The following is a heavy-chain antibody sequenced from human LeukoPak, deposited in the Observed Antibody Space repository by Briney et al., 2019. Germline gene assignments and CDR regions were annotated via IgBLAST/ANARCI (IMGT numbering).Heavy chain of an antibody. V-gene: IGHV4-39*07. CDR2: IYYSGST. CDR1: GGSISSSSYY. D-gene: IGHD6-6*01. Sequence: SETLSLTCTVSGGSISSSSYYWGWIRQPPGKGLEWIGSIYYSGSTYYNPSLKSRVTISVDTSKNQFSLKLSSVTAADTAVYYCARDYEYSSSSYEDWGQGTLVTVSS. J-gene: IGHJ4*02. CDR3: ARDYEYSSSSYED.